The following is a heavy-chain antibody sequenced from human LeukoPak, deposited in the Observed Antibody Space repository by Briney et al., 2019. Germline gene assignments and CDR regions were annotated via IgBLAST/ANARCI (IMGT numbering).Heavy chain of an antibody. CDR3: TRVQAGRSGLMDV. CDR2: ISPEGSGT. CDR1: GFTFSSYA. D-gene: IGHD2-8*02. J-gene: IGHJ6*02. V-gene: IGHV3-74*01. Sequence: GGSLRLSCAASGFTFSSYAMNWVRQAPGKGLVWVSRISPEGSGTTYADSVKGRFTISRDNSKNTLYLQMNSLRDEDAAVYHCTRVQAGRSGLMDVWGRGTTVTVSS.